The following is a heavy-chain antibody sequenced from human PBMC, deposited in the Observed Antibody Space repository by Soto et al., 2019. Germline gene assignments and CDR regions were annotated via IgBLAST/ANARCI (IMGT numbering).Heavy chain of an antibody. CDR2: ISAYNENT. D-gene: IGHD5-18*01. Sequence: QVQLVQSGAEVKKPGASVKVSCKASGYTFTSYGISWVRQAPGQGLEWMGWISAYNENTNNAQKLQGRVTMPTDTSTSKAYMELRRLRSDETAVDYCARSSGYSYGFDYWGQGTLVTVSS. V-gene: IGHV1-18*01. CDR1: GYTFTSYG. J-gene: IGHJ4*02. CDR3: ARSSGYSYGFDY.